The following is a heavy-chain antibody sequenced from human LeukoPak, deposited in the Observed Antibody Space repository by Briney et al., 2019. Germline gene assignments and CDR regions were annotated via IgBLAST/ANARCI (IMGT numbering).Heavy chain of an antibody. J-gene: IGHJ1*01. CDR1: GFTFSSCS. CDR3: ARDVDGYEH. D-gene: IGHD3-9*01. CDR2: VSNSSSYI. Sequence: AGGSLRLSCAVSGFTFSSCSMNWVRHAPGKGLELVSSVSNSSSYIYYADSVKVRFTIYRDNAKNSLYLQMNNLRAEDTALYYCARDVDGYEHRGQGHRVIV. V-gene: IGHV3-21*01.